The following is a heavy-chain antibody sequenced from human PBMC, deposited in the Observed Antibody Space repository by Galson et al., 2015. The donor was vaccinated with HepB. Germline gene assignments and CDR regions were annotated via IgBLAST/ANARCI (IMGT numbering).Heavy chain of an antibody. J-gene: IGHJ4*02. CDR3: ARGLHGYNFYFDY. CDR1: GFTFSSYA. V-gene: IGHV3-30*04. CDR2: ISYDGSNK. D-gene: IGHD5-24*01. Sequence: SLRLSCAASGFTFSSYAMHWVRQAPGKGLEWVAVISYDGSNKYYADSVKGRFTISRDNSKNTLYLQMNSLRAEDTAVYYCARGLHGYNFYFDYWGQGTLVTVSS.